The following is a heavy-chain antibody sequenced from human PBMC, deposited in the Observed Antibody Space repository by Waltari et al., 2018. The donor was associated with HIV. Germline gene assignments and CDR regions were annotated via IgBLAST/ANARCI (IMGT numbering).Heavy chain of an antibody. CDR1: GGSFSGYY. V-gene: IGHV4-34*01. Sequence: QVHLQQSGAGLLKPSETLSLTCIVSGGSFSGYYWSWIRQPPGQGLEWIGEVNHSGNINYNPSLKSRLIISVDTSKRQFSLRLKSVTAADTAVYYCSREGYGGNPANNFDFWGQGTLVSVSS. J-gene: IGHJ4*02. CDR3: SREGYGGNPANNFDF. D-gene: IGHD2-15*01. CDR2: VNHSGNI.